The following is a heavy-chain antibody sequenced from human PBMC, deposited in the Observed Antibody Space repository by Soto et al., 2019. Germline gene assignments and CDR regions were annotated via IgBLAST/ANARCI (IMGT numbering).Heavy chain of an antibody. D-gene: IGHD3-10*01. CDR1: GCTFDNVG. Sequence: GGSLRVSCAAAGCTFDNVGRHWVRQVPGKGLVWVSRINGDGSSTAYADSVKGRFTISRDNAKNTLYLQMNSLRAEDTAVYYCAKVSGTLDYWGQGALVTVSS. J-gene: IGHJ4*02. V-gene: IGHV3-74*03. CDR2: INGDGSST. CDR3: AKVSGTLDY.